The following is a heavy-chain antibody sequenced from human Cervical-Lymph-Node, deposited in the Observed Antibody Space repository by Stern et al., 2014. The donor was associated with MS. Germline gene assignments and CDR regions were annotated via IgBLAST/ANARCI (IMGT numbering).Heavy chain of an antibody. J-gene: IGHJ6*02. Sequence: VQLVESGGEVKKPGSSVKVCCRSCGGTFSKSAFSWIRKAPGQGLEWMGAIIPIFGTATYAQRFQGRVTISAHESTNTAYMELSSLRSEDTAVYYCATSAGFYSAMDVWGPGTTVAVSS. CDR1: GGTFSKSA. CDR3: ATSAGFYSAMDV. CDR2: IIPIFGTA. D-gene: IGHD2-21*01. V-gene: IGHV1-69*01.